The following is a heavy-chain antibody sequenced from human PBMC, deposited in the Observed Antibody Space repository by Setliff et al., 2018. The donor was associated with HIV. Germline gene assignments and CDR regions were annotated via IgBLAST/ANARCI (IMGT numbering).Heavy chain of an antibody. Sequence: GASVKVSCKVSGYTLTELSMHWVRQAPGKGLEWMGGFDPEDVETIYAQKFQGRVTITTDESTSTAYMELSSLRSEDTAVYYCARRAAAGRADYYYYMDVWGKGTTVTVSS. CDR2: FDPEDVET. CDR3: ARRAAAGRADYYYYMDV. J-gene: IGHJ6*03. V-gene: IGHV1-24*01. CDR1: GYTLTELS. D-gene: IGHD6-13*01.